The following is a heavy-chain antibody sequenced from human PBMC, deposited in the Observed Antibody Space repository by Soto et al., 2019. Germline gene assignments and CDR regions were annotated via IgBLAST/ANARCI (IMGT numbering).Heavy chain of an antibody. V-gene: IGHV1-18*01. Sequence: VSVKVSCKASGYTFTSYGISWVRQAPGQGLEWMGRISAYNGNTNYAQKLQGRVTMTTDTSTSTAYMELRSLRSDDTAVYYCARDVGDPLDFDYWGQGTLVTVSS. D-gene: IGHD2-21*02. CDR2: ISAYNGNT. CDR1: GYTFTSYG. J-gene: IGHJ4*02. CDR3: ARDVGDPLDFDY.